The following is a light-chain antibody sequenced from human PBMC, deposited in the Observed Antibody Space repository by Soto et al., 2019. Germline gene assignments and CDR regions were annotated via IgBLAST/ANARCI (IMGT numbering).Light chain of an antibody. CDR2: DAS. V-gene: IGKV3-11*01. J-gene: IGKJ5*01. CDR1: QSVTTY. Sequence: FLLTQSPATLSLSPGETATLFCRAIQSVTTYLAWYQQKPGQPPRLLIYDASNRATGIPDRFSGSGSGTDFTLTLSSLEPGDFAVYYCQQRSTWPPAITFGQGTRLEIK. CDR3: QQRSTWPPAIT.